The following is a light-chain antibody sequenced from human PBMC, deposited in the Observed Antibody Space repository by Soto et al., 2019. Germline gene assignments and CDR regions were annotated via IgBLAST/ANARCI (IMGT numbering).Light chain of an antibody. CDR2: DAS. CDR1: QSVSSH. CDR3: QQRSNDMYT. V-gene: IGKV3-11*01. J-gene: IGKJ2*01. Sequence: EIVLTQSPATLSLSPGERVTLSCRASQSVSSHLAWYQQQPGQAPRLLIYDASNRATGIPARFSGSGSGTDCTLTISRLEPEEFAVHYCQQRSNDMYTVGQGTKLEIK.